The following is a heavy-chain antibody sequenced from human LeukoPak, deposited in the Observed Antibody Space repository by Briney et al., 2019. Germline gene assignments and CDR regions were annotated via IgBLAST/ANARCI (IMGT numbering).Heavy chain of an antibody. Sequence: GGSLRLSCAASGFTFSSYSMNWVRQAPGKELEWVSYISSSSSTIHYADSVKGRFTISRDNAKNSLYLQMNSLRAEDTAVYYCARDGFGDYGALLWGQGTLVTVSS. V-gene: IGHV3-48*04. J-gene: IGHJ4*02. CDR3: ARDGFGDYGALL. D-gene: IGHD4-17*01. CDR1: GFTFSSYS. CDR2: ISSSSSTI.